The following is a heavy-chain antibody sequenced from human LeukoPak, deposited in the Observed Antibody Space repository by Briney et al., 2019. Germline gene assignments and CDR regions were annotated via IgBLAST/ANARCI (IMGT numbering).Heavy chain of an antibody. CDR2: FSGRGGAT. Sequence: GALRILCSASGFTFSSYAMRWVRQAPGEGLELVLRFSGRGGATYYADAMKGRLTISRDNSKNTLFLQMNSLRDEDTALYFCAKVAVGATLRPHCFDAWGQGTMVIVSS. V-gene: IGHV3-23*01. J-gene: IGHJ3*01. CDR3: AKVAVGATLRPHCFDA. CDR1: GFTFSSYA. D-gene: IGHD6-19*01.